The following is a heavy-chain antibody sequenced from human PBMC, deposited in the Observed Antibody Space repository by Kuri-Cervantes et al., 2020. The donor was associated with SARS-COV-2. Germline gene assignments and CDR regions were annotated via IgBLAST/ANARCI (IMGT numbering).Heavy chain of an antibody. D-gene: IGHD3/OR15-3a*01. CDR2: IYSSGGT. CDR1: GGSISSDSYY. V-gene: IGHV4-61*09. CDR3: ARADSGIDY. J-gene: IGHJ4*02. Sequence: SETLSLTCSVSGGSISSDSYYYNWIRQPAGKGLEWIGYIYSSGGTKYNPSLKSRVTMSVDTSKNQFSLKLSSVTAADTAVYYCARADSGIDYWGQGTLVTVSS.